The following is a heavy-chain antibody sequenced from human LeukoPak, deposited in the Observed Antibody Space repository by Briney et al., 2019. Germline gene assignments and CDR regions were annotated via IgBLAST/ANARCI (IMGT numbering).Heavy chain of an antibody. CDR2: IKKDGNEK. CDR3: ARASLAGNPADDAFDI. Sequence: GGSLRLSCAASGFTFSSYWMSWVRQALGKGLEWVANIKKDGNEKYYVDSVRGRFTVSRDNAKTSLYLQMNSLRAEDTAVYYCARASLAGNPADDAFDIWGQGTVVTVSS. V-gene: IGHV3-7*03. D-gene: IGHD6-19*01. J-gene: IGHJ3*02. CDR1: GFTFSSYW.